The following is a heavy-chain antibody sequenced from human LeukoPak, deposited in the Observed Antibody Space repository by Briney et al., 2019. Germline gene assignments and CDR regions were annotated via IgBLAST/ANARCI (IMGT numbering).Heavy chain of an antibody. J-gene: IGHJ4*02. Sequence: GESLKISCKGSGYTFATYWIAWVRQMPGKGLEWMGIIWPDDSDSRYSPSFQGQVTMSADKSISTAYLQWSRLEPSDTAMYFCARTDGYDTPFEYWGQGTPVTVSS. CDR2: IWPDDSDS. CDR1: GYTFATYW. CDR3: ARTDGYDTPFEY. D-gene: IGHD5-12*01. V-gene: IGHV5-51*01.